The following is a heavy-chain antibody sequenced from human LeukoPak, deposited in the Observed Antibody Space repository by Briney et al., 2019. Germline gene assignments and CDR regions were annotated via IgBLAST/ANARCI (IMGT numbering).Heavy chain of an antibody. Sequence: GGSLRLSCAASGFTFSSYWMSWVRQAPGKGLEWVANIKEDGSEKYYVDSVKGRFTISRDNAKNSLYLQMNSLRAEDTSVYYCARTVPGYSTGWDYFDYWGQGSLVTVSS. CDR3: ARTVPGYSTGWDYFDY. D-gene: IGHD6-25*01. J-gene: IGHJ4*02. CDR1: GFTFSSYW. V-gene: IGHV3-7*01. CDR2: IKEDGSEK.